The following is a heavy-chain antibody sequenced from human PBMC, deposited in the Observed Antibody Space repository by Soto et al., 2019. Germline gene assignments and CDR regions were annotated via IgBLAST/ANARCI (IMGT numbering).Heavy chain of an antibody. D-gene: IGHD3-22*01. V-gene: IGHV1-46*01. Sequence: VASVKVSCKASGYTFTSYYMHWVRQAPGQGLEGMGIINPSGGSTSYAQKFQGRVTMTRATSTSTVYMELRSLRSDDTAVYYCARVSYYDSSGYYRPYYHYYGMDVWGQGTTVTVSS. CDR1: GYTFTSYY. CDR3: ARVSYYDSSGYYRPYYHYYGMDV. J-gene: IGHJ6*02. CDR2: INPSGGST.